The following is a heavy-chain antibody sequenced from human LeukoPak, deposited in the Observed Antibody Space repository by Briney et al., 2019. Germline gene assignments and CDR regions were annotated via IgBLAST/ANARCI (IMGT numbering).Heavy chain of an antibody. CDR3: AKDTKVAAAGMGY. J-gene: IGHJ4*02. CDR1: GFTFSSYW. V-gene: IGHV3-74*01. D-gene: IGHD6-13*01. CDR2: INSDGSST. Sequence: QPGGSLRLSCAASGFTFSSYWMHWVRQAPGKGPVWVSRINSDGSSTSYADSVKGRFTISRDNAKNTLYLQMNSLRAEDTAMYYCAKDTKVAAAGMGYWGQGTLVTVSS.